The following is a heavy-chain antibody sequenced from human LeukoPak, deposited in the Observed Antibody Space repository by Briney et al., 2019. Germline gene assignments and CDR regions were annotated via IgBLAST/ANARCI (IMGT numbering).Heavy chain of an antibody. D-gene: IGHD2-15*01. Sequence: GGSLRLSCAASGFTFSGSAMHWVRQASGKGLEWVGRIRSKANSYATAYAASVKGRFTISRDDSKNTAYLQMNSLKTEDTAVYYCTRPYCSGGSRYFDYWGQGTLVTVSS. CDR1: GFTFSGSA. CDR2: IRSKANSYAT. CDR3: TRPYCSGGSRYFDY. J-gene: IGHJ4*02. V-gene: IGHV3-73*01.